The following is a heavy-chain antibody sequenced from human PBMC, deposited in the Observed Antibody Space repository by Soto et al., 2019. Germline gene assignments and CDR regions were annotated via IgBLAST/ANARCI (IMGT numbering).Heavy chain of an antibody. J-gene: IGHJ4*02. CDR2: IWFDGSNK. V-gene: IGHV3-33*01. Sequence: ESGGGVVQPGGSLRLSCAASGFTFRSYAIHWVRQAPGKGLEWVAIIWFDGSNKYYADSVKGRFSISRDNSKNTLFLQMASLRAEDTAVYYCARGQLPAATTYFDFWGQGTLVIVSS. CDR3: ARGQLPAATTYFDF. CDR1: GFTFRSYA. D-gene: IGHD2-15*01.